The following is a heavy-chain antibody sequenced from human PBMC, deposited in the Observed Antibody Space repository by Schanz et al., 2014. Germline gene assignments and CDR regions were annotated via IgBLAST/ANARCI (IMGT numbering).Heavy chain of an antibody. CDR1: GYTFTTYA. CDR3: AKAEYDILTDSYSRLDP. J-gene: IGHJ5*02. CDR2: ISVYTGNT. Sequence: QVQLVQSGAEAKKPGASVRVSCKASGYTFTTYAMSWVRQAPGQGLEWVGWISVYTGNTKYGQKVPGRVTMTADTSTNTAYMELRSLRSHDTAVYYCAKAEYDILTDSYSRLDPWGQGTLVTVSS. D-gene: IGHD3-9*01. V-gene: IGHV1-18*01.